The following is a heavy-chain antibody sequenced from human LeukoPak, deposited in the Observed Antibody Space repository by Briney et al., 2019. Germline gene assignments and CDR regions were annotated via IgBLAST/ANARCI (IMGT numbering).Heavy chain of an antibody. D-gene: IGHD3-10*01. CDR1: GFTFSDYS. CDR3: SRDERKWGRGVLEDI. CDR2: ISSTSGSI. J-gene: IGHJ3*02. V-gene: IGHV3-21*01. Sequence: PGGSLRLSCAGSGFTFSDYSMNWVRQAQGKGLEWVSSISSTSGSIYYADSVKGRFTISRDNAKNSMSLQMNSLRAEDTAVYYCSRDERKWGRGVLEDIWGQGTMVTVSS.